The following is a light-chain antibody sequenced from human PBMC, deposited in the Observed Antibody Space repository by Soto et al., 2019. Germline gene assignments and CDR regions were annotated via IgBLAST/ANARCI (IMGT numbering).Light chain of an antibody. J-gene: IGKJ2*01. CDR2: GAS. CDR3: QQYGDSRT. V-gene: IGKV3-20*01. Sequence: EIVLTQSPGTLSLSPGERATLSCRASQSVSSTYLAWYQQKPGQAPRLLIYGASNRATGIPDGFSGSASGTDFTLTINRLEPEDFAIYYCQQYGDSRTFGQGTKLEIK. CDR1: QSVSSTY.